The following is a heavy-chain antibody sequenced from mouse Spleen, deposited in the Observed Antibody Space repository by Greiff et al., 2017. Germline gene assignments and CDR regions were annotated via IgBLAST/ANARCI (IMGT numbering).Heavy chain of an antibody. CDR3: ARRDYYGSSGYAMDY. Sequence: QVQLQQSGPELVKPGASVKISCKASGYSFTSYYIHWVKQRPGQGLEWIGWIYPGSGNTKYNEKFKGKATLTADTSSSTAYMQLSSLTSEDSAVYYCARRDYYGSSGYAMDYWGQGTSVTVSS. CDR2: IYPGSGNT. V-gene: IGHV1-66*01. CDR1: GYSFTSYY. J-gene: IGHJ4*01. D-gene: IGHD1-1*01.